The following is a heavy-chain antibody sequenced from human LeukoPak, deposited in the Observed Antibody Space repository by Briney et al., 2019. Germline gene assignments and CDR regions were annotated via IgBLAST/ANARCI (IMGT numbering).Heavy chain of an antibody. Sequence: SETLSLTCTVSGVSISNYYWSWIRQPPRKGLEWIVYYYYSGNTNYNPSLKSRVTISADTSKNQFSLRLFSVTASDTAVYYCATTFSGYVSSWPEYFQHWGQGTLVTVSS. CDR2: YYYSGNT. CDR1: GVSISNYY. CDR3: ATTFSGYVSSWPEYFQH. V-gene: IGHV4-59*08. D-gene: IGHD6-13*01. J-gene: IGHJ1*01.